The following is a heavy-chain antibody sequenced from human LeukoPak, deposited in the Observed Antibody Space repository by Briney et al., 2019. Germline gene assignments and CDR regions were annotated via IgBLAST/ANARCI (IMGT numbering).Heavy chain of an antibody. D-gene: IGHD6-19*01. CDR3: AKDIQGRIAVAGTD. Sequence: GGSLRLSCAASGLTFSKYSMTWVRQAPGKGLEWVSFIDTSSTTMYYTDSVKGRFTISRDNAKNSLYLQMNSLRAEDTALYYCAKDIQGRIAVAGTDWGQGTLVTVSS. CDR2: IDTSSTTM. CDR1: GLTFSKYS. V-gene: IGHV3-48*04. J-gene: IGHJ4*02.